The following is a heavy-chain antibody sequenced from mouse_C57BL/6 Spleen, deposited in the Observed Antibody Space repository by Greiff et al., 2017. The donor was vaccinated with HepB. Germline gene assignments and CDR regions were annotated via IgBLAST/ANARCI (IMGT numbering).Heavy chain of an antibody. V-gene: IGHV5-17*01. Sequence: EVMLVESGGGLVKPGGSLKLSCAASGFTFSDYGMHWVRQAPEKGLEWVAYISSGSSTIYYADTVKGRFTISRDNAKNTLFLQMTSLRSEDTAMYYCARALLRDYYAMDYWGQGTSVTVSS. CDR1: GFTFSDYG. CDR2: ISSGSSTI. D-gene: IGHD1-1*01. J-gene: IGHJ4*01. CDR3: ARALLRDYYAMDY.